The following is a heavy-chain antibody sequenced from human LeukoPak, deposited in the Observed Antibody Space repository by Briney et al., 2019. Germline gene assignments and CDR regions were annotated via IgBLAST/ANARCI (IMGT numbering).Heavy chain of an antibody. Sequence: ASVKVSCKATGYTFTSYGISWVRQAPGRGLEWMGWISAYNGNTNYAQKLQGRVTMTTDTSTSTAYMELRSLRSDDTAVYYCARGQQQLVGGAFDIWGQGTMVTVSS. V-gene: IGHV1-18*01. CDR1: GYTFTSYG. CDR2: ISAYNGNT. CDR3: ARGQQQLVGGAFDI. D-gene: IGHD6-13*01. J-gene: IGHJ3*02.